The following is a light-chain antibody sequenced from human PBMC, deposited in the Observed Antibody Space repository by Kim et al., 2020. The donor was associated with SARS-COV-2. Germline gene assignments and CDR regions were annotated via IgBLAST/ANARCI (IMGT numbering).Light chain of an antibody. CDR2: GAS. CDR1: QSVSDSR. J-gene: IGKJ2*01. Sequence: EIVLTQSPGTLSLSPGERATLSCRASQSVSDSRLAWYQQRPGQAPSLLIYGASNRATGIPDKFSGSGSGTDFTLTISGLEPEDFAVYYCQQYVTSPTSFGQGTKLEI. V-gene: IGKV3-20*01. CDR3: QQYVTSPTS.